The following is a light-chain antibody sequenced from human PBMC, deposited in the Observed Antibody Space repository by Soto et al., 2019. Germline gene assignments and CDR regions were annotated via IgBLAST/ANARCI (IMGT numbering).Light chain of an antibody. J-gene: IGLJ1*01. CDR2: EVS. CDR1: SSDVGGHHY. CDR3: SSYSSSSTLYV. V-gene: IGLV2-14*01. Sequence: QSALTQPASVSGSPGQSITISCTGTSSDVGGHHYVSWYQQHPGKAPKVIIYEVSDRPAGVSDRFSGSKSDNTASLTMSGLQADDEADYYCSSYSSSSTLYVFGTGTKVTVL.